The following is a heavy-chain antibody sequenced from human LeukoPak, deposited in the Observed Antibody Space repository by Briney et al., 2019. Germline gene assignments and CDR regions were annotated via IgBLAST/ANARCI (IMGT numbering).Heavy chain of an antibody. Sequence: GGSLRLSCAASGFSVSDKYMTWVRQAPGKGLEWVSIIYSGGSAFYAASVKGRFTISRDTSKNTLYLQMNSLRPEDTAVYYCARGPQGIQLWHYFDYWGQGTLVTVSS. CDR2: IYSGGSA. D-gene: IGHD5-18*01. V-gene: IGHV3-66*02. J-gene: IGHJ4*02. CDR3: ARGPQGIQLWHYFDY. CDR1: GFSVSDKY.